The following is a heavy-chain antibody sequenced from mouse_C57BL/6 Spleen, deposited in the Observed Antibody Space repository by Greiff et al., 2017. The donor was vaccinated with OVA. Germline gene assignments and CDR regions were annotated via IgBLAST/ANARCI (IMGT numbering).Heavy chain of an antibody. J-gene: IGHJ1*03. V-gene: IGHV1-52*01. CDR3: ARVVLRSGVFDV. CDR1: GYTFTSYW. Sequence: QVQLQQSGAELVRPGSSVKLSCKASGYTFTSYWMHWVKQRPIQGLEWIGNIDPSDSETHYNQKFKDKATLTVDKSSSTAYMQLSSLTSEDSAVYYCARVVLRSGVFDVWGTGTTVTVSS. D-gene: IGHD1-1*01. CDR2: IDPSDSET.